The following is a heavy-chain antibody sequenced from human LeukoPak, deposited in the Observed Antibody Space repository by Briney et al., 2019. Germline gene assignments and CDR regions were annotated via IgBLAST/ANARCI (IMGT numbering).Heavy chain of an antibody. CDR2: INHSGST. V-gene: IGHV4-34*01. J-gene: IGHJ6*02. Sequence: SETLSLTCAVYGRSFSGYYWSWIRQPPGKGLEWIGEINHSGSTNYNPSLKSRVTISVDTSKNQFSLKLSSVTAADTAVYYCARGPDYGDYYYYYGMDVWGQGTTVTVSS. CDR3: ARGPDYGDYYYYYGMDV. CDR1: GRSFSGYY. D-gene: IGHD4-17*01.